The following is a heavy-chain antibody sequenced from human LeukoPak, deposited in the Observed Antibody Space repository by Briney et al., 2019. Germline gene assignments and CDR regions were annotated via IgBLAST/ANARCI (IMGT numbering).Heavy chain of an antibody. CDR2: IYYSGST. V-gene: IGHV4-59*11. CDR1: GGSISSHY. D-gene: IGHD3-3*01. CDR3: ARGDYDFWSGYPDYFDY. Sequence: SETLSLTCTVSGGSISSHYWSWIRQPPGKGLEWIGYIYYSGSTNYNPSLKSRVTISVDTSKNQFSRKLSSVTAADTAVYYCARGDYDFWSGYPDYFDYWGQGTLVTVSS. J-gene: IGHJ4*02.